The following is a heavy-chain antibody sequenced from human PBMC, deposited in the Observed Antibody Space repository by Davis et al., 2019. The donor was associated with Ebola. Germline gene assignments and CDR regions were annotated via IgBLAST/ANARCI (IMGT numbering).Heavy chain of an antibody. V-gene: IGHV3-23*01. D-gene: IGHD3-22*01. CDR1: GFVFRNYA. Sequence: GGSLRLSCAASGFVFRNYAMSWVRQAPGKGLEWVSSISGSGGTTYYADSVEGRFTISRDNSRHTVFLQMNSLRAEDTALYYCVKGGGYFDTSGYPFDYWGQGTLVTVSS. CDR3: VKGGGYFDTSGYPFDY. J-gene: IGHJ4*02. CDR2: ISGSGGTT.